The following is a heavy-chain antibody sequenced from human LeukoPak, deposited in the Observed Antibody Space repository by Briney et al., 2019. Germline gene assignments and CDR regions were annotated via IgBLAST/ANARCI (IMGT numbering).Heavy chain of an antibody. J-gene: IGHJ3*02. D-gene: IGHD5-12*01. Sequence: PGGSLRLSCAASGFTFSSYAMSWVRQAPGKGLEWVSAISGSGGSTYYADSVKGRFTISRDNSKNTLYLQMNSLRAEDTAVYYCAKDHGYSGYGHDAFDIWGQGTMVTVSS. CDR1: GFTFSSYA. V-gene: IGHV3-23*01. CDR3: AKDHGYSGYGHDAFDI. CDR2: ISGSGGST.